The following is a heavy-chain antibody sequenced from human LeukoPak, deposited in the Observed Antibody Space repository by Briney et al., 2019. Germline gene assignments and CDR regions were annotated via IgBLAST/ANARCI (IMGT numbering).Heavy chain of an antibody. Sequence: GGSLRLSCAASGFTFSSYAMHWVRQAPGKGLEWVAVISYDGSNKYYADSVKGRFTISRDNSKNTLYLQMNSLRAEDTAVYYCESSGSYHGLVDYWGQGTLVTVSP. CDR1: GFTFSSYA. J-gene: IGHJ4*02. CDR3: ESSGSYHGLVDY. CDR2: ISYDGSNK. V-gene: IGHV3-30*04. D-gene: IGHD1-26*01.